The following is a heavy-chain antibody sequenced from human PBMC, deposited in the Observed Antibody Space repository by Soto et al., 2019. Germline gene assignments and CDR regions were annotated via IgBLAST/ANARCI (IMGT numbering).Heavy chain of an antibody. CDR3: ARDRVAAGDAFDI. CDR1: GGSISSGGYS. V-gene: IGHV4-30-2*01. J-gene: IGHJ3*02. CDR2: IYHSGST. D-gene: IGHD6-13*01. Sequence: QLQLQESGSGLVKPSQTLSLTCAVSGGSISSGGYSWSWIRQPPGKGLEWIGYIYHSGSTYYNPSLKSRVNISVDRSKNQFSLKLSSVTAADTAVYYCARDRVAAGDAFDIWGQGTMVTVSS.